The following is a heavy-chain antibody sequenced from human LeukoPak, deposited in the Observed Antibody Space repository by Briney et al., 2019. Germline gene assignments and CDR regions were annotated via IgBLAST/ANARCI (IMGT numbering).Heavy chain of an antibody. CDR2: IYYSGST. CDR1: GVSISSTTYY. V-gene: IGHV4-39*01. J-gene: IGHJ4*02. D-gene: IGHD5-24*01. Sequence: SETLSLTCTVSGVSISSTTYYWGWIRQPPGKGLEWIGSIYYSGSTYYNPSLKSRVTISVDTSKNQFSLKLSSVTAADTAVYYCARVLDSMATVLTGYYFDYWGQGTLVTVSS. CDR3: ARVLDSMATVLTGYYFDY.